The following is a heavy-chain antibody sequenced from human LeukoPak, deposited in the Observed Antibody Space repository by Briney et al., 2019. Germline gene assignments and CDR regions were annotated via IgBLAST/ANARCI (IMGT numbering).Heavy chain of an antibody. D-gene: IGHD5-18*01. CDR3: AGVTWYFDY. J-gene: IGHJ4*02. Sequence: GGSLRLSCAASGFTFSSDAMHWVRQAPGKGLEWVAVISYDGSNKYYADSVKGRFTISRDNSKNTLYLQMNSLRAEDTAVYYCAGVTWYFDYWGQGTLVTVSS. V-gene: IGHV3-30-3*01. CDR2: ISYDGSNK. CDR1: GFTFSSDA.